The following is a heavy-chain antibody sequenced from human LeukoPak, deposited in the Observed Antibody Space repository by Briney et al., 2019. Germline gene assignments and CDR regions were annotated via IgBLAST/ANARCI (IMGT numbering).Heavy chain of an antibody. Sequence: GASVKVSCKASGYTFTGYYMHWVRQAPGQGLEWMGIINPSGGSTSYAQKFQGRVTMTRDTSTSTVYMELSSLRSEDTAVYHCARGLLKGNDILTGYYYYYGMDVWGQGTTVTVSS. CDR2: INPSGGST. V-gene: IGHV1-46*01. CDR3: ARGLLKGNDILTGYYYYYGMDV. D-gene: IGHD3-9*01. CDR1: GYTFTGYY. J-gene: IGHJ6*02.